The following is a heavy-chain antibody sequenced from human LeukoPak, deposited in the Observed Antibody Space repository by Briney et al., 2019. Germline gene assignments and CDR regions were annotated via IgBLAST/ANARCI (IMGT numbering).Heavy chain of an antibody. CDR3: ARAITSSARFDS. V-gene: IGHV4-34*12. CDR2: IIHSGGT. D-gene: IGHD2-2*01. Sequence: PSETLSLTCVVYGGSFSGYYWSWIRRPPGKGLEWIREIIHSGGTNYNSSLKSRVTILVDTSKNQFSLKLSSVTAADTAVYYCARAITSSARFDSWGQGTLVTVSS. J-gene: IGHJ4*02. CDR1: GGSFSGYY.